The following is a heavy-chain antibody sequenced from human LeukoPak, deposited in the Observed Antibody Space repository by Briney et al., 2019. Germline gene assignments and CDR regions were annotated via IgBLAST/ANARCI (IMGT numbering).Heavy chain of an antibody. CDR1: GFTFSRYS. J-gene: IGHJ4*02. V-gene: IGHV3-21*04. D-gene: IGHD6-19*01. CDR3: ARGVDDIAVAGHFDY. Sequence: GGSLRLSCAASGFTFSRYSMNWVRQAPGKGLEWVSSISTGSSYIYYADSLKGRFTISRDNAKNSLYLQMNTLRAEDTAVYYCARGVDDIAVAGHFDYWGQGTLVTVSS. CDR2: ISTGSSYI.